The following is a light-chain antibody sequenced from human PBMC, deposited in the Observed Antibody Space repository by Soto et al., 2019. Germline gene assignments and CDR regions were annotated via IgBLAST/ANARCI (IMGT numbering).Light chain of an antibody. Sequence: QSALTQPRSVSGSPGQSVTISCTGTSSDVGGYNYVSWYQQHPGKAPKLMIYDVSKRPSGVPDRFSGSKAGSTASLTISGLQPEDEADYYCCSYAGSYDYIFRTGTKVTVL. CDR1: SSDVGGYNY. CDR2: DVS. J-gene: IGLJ1*01. CDR3: CSYAGSYDYI. V-gene: IGLV2-11*01.